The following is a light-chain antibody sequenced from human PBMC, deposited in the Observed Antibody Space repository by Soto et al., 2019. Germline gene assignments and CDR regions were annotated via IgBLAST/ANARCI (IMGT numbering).Light chain of an antibody. Sequence: EIVLTQSPGTLSLSPGERATLSCRASQSVSSSYLAWYQQKPGQAPRLLIYGASNRATGIPDRFSGSGSGTDFTLTISSLQPEDFATYYCQQGYSTPRTFGQGTKVDIK. CDR1: QSVSSSY. CDR2: GAS. CDR3: QQGYSTPRT. V-gene: IGKV3-20*01. J-gene: IGKJ1*01.